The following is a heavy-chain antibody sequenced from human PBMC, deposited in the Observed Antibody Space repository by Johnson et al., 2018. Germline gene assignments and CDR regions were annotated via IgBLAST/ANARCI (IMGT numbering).Heavy chain of an antibody. D-gene: IGHD3-22*01. Sequence: QVQLVQSGAEVKKPGSSXKVSCKASGGTFSSYAISWVRQAPGQGLEWMGGIIPIFGTANYAQKFQGRVTITADGSTTAYMELSSLKSEDTAVYYCARGYYSDTSGYYPDYDAFDIWGQGTMVTVSS. J-gene: IGHJ3*02. V-gene: IGHV1-69*12. CDR2: IIPIFGTA. CDR1: GGTFSSYA. CDR3: ARGYYSDTSGYYPDYDAFDI.